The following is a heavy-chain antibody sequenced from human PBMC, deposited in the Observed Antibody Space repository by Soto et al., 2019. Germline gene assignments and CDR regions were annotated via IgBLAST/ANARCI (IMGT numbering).Heavy chain of an antibody. D-gene: IGHD5-18*01. V-gene: IGHV3-33*01. Sequence: SLRLSCAASGFTFSSYGMHWVRQAPGKGLEWVAVIWYDGSNKYYADSVKGRFTISRDNSKNTLYLQMNSLRAEDTAVYYCARTNGYSYGYLDYWGQGTLVTVSS. CDR2: IWYDGSNK. CDR3: ARTNGYSYGYLDY. J-gene: IGHJ4*02. CDR1: GFTFSSYG.